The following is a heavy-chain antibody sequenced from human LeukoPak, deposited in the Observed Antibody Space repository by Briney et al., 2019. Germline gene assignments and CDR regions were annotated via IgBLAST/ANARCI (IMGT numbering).Heavy chain of an antibody. Sequence: PGGSLRLSCAASGFTFSNYSMNWVRQAPGKGLEWVSSISSSSSYIYYADSVKGRFTISRDNAKNSLYLQMNSLRAEDTAVYYCARRGYSGYVFDYWGQGTLVTVSS. D-gene: IGHD5-12*01. CDR1: GFTFSNYS. CDR3: ARRGYSGYVFDY. V-gene: IGHV3-21*01. J-gene: IGHJ4*02. CDR2: ISSSSSYI.